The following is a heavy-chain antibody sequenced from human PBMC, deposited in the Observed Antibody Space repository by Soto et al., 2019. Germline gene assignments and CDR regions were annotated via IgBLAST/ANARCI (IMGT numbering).Heavy chain of an antibody. V-gene: IGHV1-2*04. CDR3: ARGVLEDYYGMDV. CDR1: GYTFTGYY. J-gene: IGHJ6*02. CDR2: INPNSGGT. Sequence: ASVKVSCTASGYTFTGYYMHWVRQAPGQGLEWMGWINPNSGGTNYAQKFQGWVTMTRDTSISTAYMELSRLRSDDTAVYYCARGVLEDYYGMDVWGQGTTVTVSS. D-gene: IGHD1-1*01.